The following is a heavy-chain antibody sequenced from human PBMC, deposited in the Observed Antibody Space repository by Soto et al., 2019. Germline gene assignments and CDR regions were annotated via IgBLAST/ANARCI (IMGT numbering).Heavy chain of an antibody. Sequence: ASVKVSCKAYDFSFTSHGISWVRQAPGQGLEWMGWISLYNGNTNYAQQFQGRVTMTTDKSTRTAYMELRSLRSDDTAMYFCAIYNLDLFSFDYWGQGTLVTVSS. V-gene: IGHV1-18*04. CDR2: ISLYNGNT. CDR3: AIYNLDLFSFDY. D-gene: IGHD3-10*01. J-gene: IGHJ4*02. CDR1: DFSFTSHG.